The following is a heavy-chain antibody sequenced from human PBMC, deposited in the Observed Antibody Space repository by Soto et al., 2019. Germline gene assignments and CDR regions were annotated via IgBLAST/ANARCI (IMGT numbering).Heavy chain of an antibody. D-gene: IGHD1-7*01. Sequence: GGSLRLSCAASGFTFSSYRMTWVRQAPGKGLEWVSFSSATGAGTYYADSVKGRFTISRDNSKNTLYLQMSSLRADDTAVYYCAKDRRAGGNYGFYSDFWGQGALVTVSS. V-gene: IGHV3-23*01. CDR3: AKDRRAGGNYGFYSDF. CDR2: SSATGAGT. CDR1: GFTFSSYR. J-gene: IGHJ4*02.